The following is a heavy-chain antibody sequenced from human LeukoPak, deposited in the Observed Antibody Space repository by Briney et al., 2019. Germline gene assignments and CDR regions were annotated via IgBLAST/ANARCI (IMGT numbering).Heavy chain of an antibody. Sequence: TSETLSLTCTVSGGSISSYYWSWIRQPPGKGLEWIAYIYYSGSTNYNPSLKSRVTISVDTSKNQFSLKLSSVTAADTAVYYCAGSMVRGVSFDYWGQGTLVTVSS. CDR1: GGSISSYY. CDR3: AGSMVRGVSFDY. CDR2: IYYSGST. V-gene: IGHV4-59*01. J-gene: IGHJ4*02. D-gene: IGHD3-10*01.